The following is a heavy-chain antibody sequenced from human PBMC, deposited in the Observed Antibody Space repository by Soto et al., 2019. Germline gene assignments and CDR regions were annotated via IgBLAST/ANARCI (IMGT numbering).Heavy chain of an antibody. Sequence: QVQLVQSGAEVKKPGSSVKVSCKASGGTFSSYAISWVRQAPGQGLEWMGGIIPIFGTANYAQKFQGRVTITADESTSTAYMELRSLRSEDTAVYYCARVGFGELLLGYYYYYGMDVWGQGTTVTVSS. CDR1: GGTFSSYA. D-gene: IGHD3-10*01. J-gene: IGHJ6*02. CDR3: ARVGFGELLLGYYYYYGMDV. V-gene: IGHV1-69*01. CDR2: IIPIFGTA.